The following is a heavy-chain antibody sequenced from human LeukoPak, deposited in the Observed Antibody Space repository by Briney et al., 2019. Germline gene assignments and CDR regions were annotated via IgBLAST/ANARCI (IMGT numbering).Heavy chain of an antibody. CDR1: GFTFGDYA. CDR3: TRLASRSSPFDY. J-gene: IGHJ4*02. D-gene: IGHD6-6*01. CDR2: IRNKAYGGTT. V-gene: IGHV3-49*04. Sequence: PGRSLRLSCTASGFTFGDYAMSWVRQAPGKGLEWVGFIRNKAYGGTTEYAASVKGRFTISRDDSKSIAYLQINSLKTENTARDYCTRLASRSSPFDYWGQGPLVTVSS.